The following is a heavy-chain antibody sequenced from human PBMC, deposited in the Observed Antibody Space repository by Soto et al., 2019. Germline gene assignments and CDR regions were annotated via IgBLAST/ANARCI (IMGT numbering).Heavy chain of an antibody. CDR2: ISGGDT. J-gene: IGHJ4*02. Sequence: GGSLRLSCAASGFTFNSYALSWGRQDPRKGLEWVSTISGGDTYYADIVKGRFTISRDISKNTLYLQMDGLRAEDTAIYFCAKDRETAWFPDFWGQGALVTVSS. CDR3: AKDRETAWFPDF. D-gene: IGHD3-10*01. V-gene: IGHV3-23*01. CDR1: GFTFNSYA.